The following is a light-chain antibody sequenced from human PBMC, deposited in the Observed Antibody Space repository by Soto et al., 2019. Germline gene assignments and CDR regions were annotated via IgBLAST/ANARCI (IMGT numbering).Light chain of an antibody. Sequence: AFQLTQSPSCLSASLRARVPITCRASQGIRTDLGWYQQSPGKAPKVLIVGASTLQSGVPSRFSGSGSGTDFTLTISSLQPEDSATYYCLQDFSYPRTFGQGTKVDIK. CDR3: LQDFSYPRT. CDR2: GAS. J-gene: IGKJ1*01. V-gene: IGKV1-6*01. CDR1: QGIRTD.